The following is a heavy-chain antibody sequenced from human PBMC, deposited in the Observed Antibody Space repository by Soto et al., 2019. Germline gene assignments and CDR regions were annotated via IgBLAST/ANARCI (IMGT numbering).Heavy chain of an antibody. Sequence: SETLSLTCTVSGGSISSSSYYWGWIRQPPGKGLEWIGSIYYSGSTYYNPSLKSRVTISVDTSKNQFSLKLSSVTAADTAVYYCARLEDTAMVDYWGQGTLVTVSS. CDR3: ARLEDTAMVDY. CDR2: IYYSGST. CDR1: GGSISSSSYY. J-gene: IGHJ4*02. V-gene: IGHV4-39*01. D-gene: IGHD5-18*01.